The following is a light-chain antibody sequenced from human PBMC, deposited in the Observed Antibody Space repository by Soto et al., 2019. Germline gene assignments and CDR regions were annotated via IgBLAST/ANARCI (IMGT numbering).Light chain of an antibody. CDR1: SSDVGSYNL. CDR3: CSYAGTSTPYV. Sequence: QSALTQPASVSGSPGQSITISCTGTSSDVGSYNLVSWYQQHHGKAPKLMISEVSKRPSGVSNRFSGSKSGNTASLTISGLQAEDEADYFCCSYAGTSTPYVFGTGTKLTVL. V-gene: IGLV2-23*02. J-gene: IGLJ1*01. CDR2: EVS.